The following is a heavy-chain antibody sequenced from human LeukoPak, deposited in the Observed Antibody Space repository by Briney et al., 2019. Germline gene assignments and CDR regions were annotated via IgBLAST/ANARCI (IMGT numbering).Heavy chain of an antibody. Sequence: PSETLSLTCAVSGVSISSSYWWSWVRQPPGKGLEWIGEIYHSGSTNYNPSLKSRVILSVDNSKNQFSLKLTSVTAADTAVYYCARGGMTTVTTATHWFDPWGRGTLVTVSS. J-gene: IGHJ5*02. D-gene: IGHD4-17*01. CDR3: ARGGMTTVTTATHWFDP. CDR2: IYHSGST. V-gene: IGHV4-4*02. CDR1: GVSISSSYW.